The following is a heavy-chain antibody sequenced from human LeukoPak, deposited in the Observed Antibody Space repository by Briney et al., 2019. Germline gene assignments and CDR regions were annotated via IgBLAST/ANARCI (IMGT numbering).Heavy chain of an antibody. V-gene: IGHV3-21*01. CDR2: ISSSSYI. Sequence: GGSLRLSCAASGFTFSSYSMNWVRQAPGKGLEWVSSISSSSYIYYADSVKGRFTISRDNAKNSLYLQMNSLRAEDTAVYYCARDGGRYDYVWGSYPDYWGQGTLVTVSS. D-gene: IGHD3-16*01. CDR3: ARDGGRYDYVWGSYPDY. J-gene: IGHJ4*02. CDR1: GFTFSSYS.